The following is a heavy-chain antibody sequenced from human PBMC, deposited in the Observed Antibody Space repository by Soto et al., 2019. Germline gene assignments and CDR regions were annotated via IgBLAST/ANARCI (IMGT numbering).Heavy chain of an antibody. V-gene: IGHV4-31*03. CDR1: GGSISSGGYF. CDR3: ERDTGGDYDY. Sequence: QVQLQESGPGLVKPSQSLSLTCTVSGGSISSGGYFWSWIRQYPGKVLAWIGYFYYSGGTYYNPSLKSRITKSVDTSKIQFSLKLSSVTAADTSVYYCERDTGGDYDYWGQVDLV. J-gene: IGHJ4*02. CDR2: FYYSGGT. D-gene: IGHD2-8*02.